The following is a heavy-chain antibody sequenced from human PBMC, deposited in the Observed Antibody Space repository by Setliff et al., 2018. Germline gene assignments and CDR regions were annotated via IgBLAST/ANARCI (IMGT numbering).Heavy chain of an antibody. CDR2: IYTSGGT. CDR3: VTAASARSRWYDMGWFDP. J-gene: IGHJ5*02. CDR1: GASISSYY. Sequence: KTSETLSLTCTVSGASISSYYWSWIRQPPGKGLEWIGYIYTSGGTNYNPSLKSRVTISVDASKNQFSLKLSSVTAADTAVYYCVTAASARSRWYDMGWFDPWGQGTLVTVSS. D-gene: IGHD3-22*01. V-gene: IGHV4-4*08.